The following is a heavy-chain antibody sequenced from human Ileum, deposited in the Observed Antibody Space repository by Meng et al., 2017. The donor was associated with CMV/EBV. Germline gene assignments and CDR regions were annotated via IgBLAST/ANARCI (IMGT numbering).Heavy chain of an antibody. CDR2: ITGSAAST. Sequence: VSCAPSGFTFSSHAMSWVRQAPGEGLECVATITGSAASTYYADSVKGLFTISRDNSENPLYLQIDSLSAEDTAIYYWSKDRMCFGAACYTGGKLDTWGQGTPVTVSS. D-gene: IGHD2-2*02. V-gene: IGHV3-23*01. J-gene: IGHJ5*02. CDR1: GFTFSSHA. CDR3: SKDRMCFGAACYTGGKLDT.